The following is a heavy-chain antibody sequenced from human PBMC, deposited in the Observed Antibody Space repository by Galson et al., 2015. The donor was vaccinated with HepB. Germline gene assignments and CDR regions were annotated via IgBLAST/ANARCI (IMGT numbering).Heavy chain of an antibody. CDR3: ARAGLGYLDY. CDR2: ISSSSSYI. CDR1: GFTFSSYS. V-gene: IGHV3-21*01. Sequence: SLRLSCAASGFTFSSYSMNWVRQAPGKGLEWVSSISSSSSYIYYADSVKGRFTISRDNAKNSLYLQMNSLRAEDTAVYHCARAGLGYLDYWGQGTLVTVSS. D-gene: IGHD3-10*01. J-gene: IGHJ4*02.